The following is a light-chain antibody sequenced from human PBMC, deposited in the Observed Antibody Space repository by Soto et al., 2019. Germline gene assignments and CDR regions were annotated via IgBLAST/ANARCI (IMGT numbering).Light chain of an antibody. V-gene: IGKV3-20*01. J-gene: IGKJ4*01. CDR2: GAS. CDR1: QTVSNNF. CDR3: RQYGRSLEFA. Sequence: IVLTQSPGTLSLSPGERATLSCRASQTVSNNFLAWYQEKPGRGPRLLIYGASTRATGIPDRFSGSGSGTDFTLTTSRLDPEDFAVYYCRQYGRSLEFAVGGGTKVDIK.